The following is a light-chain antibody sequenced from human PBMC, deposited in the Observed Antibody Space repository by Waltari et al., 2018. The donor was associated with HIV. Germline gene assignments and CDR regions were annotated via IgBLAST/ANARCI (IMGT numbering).Light chain of an antibody. CDR2: VVN. CDR3: TSYAGINPVA. Sequence: QSALTQPPSASGSPGQSVPISCTGTSSYVGRYDYVSWYQQPPGKAPQLLIYVVNKRPSGVPDRFSGSKSGNTASLTVSGLQAEDEAEYYCTSYAGINPVAFGGGTNLTVL. V-gene: IGLV2-8*01. J-gene: IGLJ2*01. CDR1: SSYVGRYDY.